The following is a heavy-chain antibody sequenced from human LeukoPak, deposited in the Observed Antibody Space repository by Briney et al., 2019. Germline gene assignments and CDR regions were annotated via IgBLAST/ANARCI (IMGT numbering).Heavy chain of an antibody. J-gene: IGHJ4*02. CDR1: GFTFSSYA. CDR3: AKALGPTYSYGLDC. Sequence: GGSLRLSRAASGFTFSSYAMTWVRLAPGKGLEWVSAISGGGGSTFYADSVKGRFTISRDNSKNTLYLQVNSLRAEDTALYYCAKALGPTYSYGLDCWGQGTLVTVSS. D-gene: IGHD5-18*01. CDR2: ISGGGGST. V-gene: IGHV3-23*01.